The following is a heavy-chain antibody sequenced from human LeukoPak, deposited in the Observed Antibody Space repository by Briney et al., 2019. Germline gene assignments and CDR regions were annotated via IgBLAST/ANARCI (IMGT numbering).Heavy chain of an antibody. CDR3: AKDRYCSGGSCYSYYYYYMDV. D-gene: IGHD2-15*01. J-gene: IGHJ6*03. CDR1: GFTFDSYA. Sequence: HPGGSLRLSCAASGFTFDSYAMSWVRQAPGKGLEWVSAISGSGGSTYYADSVKGRFTISRDNSKNTLYLQMNSLRAEDTAVYYCAKDRYCSGGSCYSYYYYYMDVWGKGTTVTVSS. CDR2: ISGSGGST. V-gene: IGHV3-23*01.